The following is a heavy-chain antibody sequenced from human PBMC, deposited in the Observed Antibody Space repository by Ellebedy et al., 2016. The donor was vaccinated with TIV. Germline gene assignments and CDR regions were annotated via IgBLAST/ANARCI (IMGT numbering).Heavy chain of an antibody. CDR3: ARDRGLDGYNWNAFDY. Sequence: SETLSLTXTVSGGSVSSGSSYWSWIRQPPGKGLEWIGYIYYSGSTNYNPSLKSRVTISVDTSKNQFSLKLSSVTAADTAVYYCARDRGLDGYNWNAFDYWGQGTLVTVSS. CDR2: IYYSGST. D-gene: IGHD5-24*01. CDR1: GGSVSSGSSY. J-gene: IGHJ4*02. V-gene: IGHV4-61*01.